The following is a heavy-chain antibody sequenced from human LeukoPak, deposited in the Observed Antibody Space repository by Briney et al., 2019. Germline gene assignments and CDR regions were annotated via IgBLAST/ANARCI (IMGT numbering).Heavy chain of an antibody. V-gene: IGHV3-30*18. Sequence: PGRSLRLSCAASGFTFSSYGMHWVRQAPGKGLEWVAVISYDGSNKYYADSVKGRFTISRDNSKDTLYLQMNSLRAEDTAVYYCAKEGAPYYYDSSGYSYFDYWGQGTLVTVSS. J-gene: IGHJ4*02. CDR2: ISYDGSNK. CDR3: AKEGAPYYYDSSGYSYFDY. D-gene: IGHD3-22*01. CDR1: GFTFSSYG.